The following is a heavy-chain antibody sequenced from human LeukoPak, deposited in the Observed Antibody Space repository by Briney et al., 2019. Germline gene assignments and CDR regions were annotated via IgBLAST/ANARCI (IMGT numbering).Heavy chain of an antibody. J-gene: IGHJ4*02. D-gene: IGHD2-2*01. CDR3: ARQAFCSGTSCFPFDY. Sequence: SETLSLTCTVSGGSIINYYWSWIRQPPGKGLEWIGYIHYSGSTNYNPSLKSRVTISVDTSKNQFSLKLSSVTAADTAVYYCARQAFCSGTSCFPFDYWGQGTLVTVSS. V-gene: IGHV4-59*01. CDR2: IHYSGST. CDR1: GGSIINYY.